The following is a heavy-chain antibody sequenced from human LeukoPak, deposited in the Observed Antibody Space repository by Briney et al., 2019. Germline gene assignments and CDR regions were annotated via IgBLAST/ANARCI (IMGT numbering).Heavy chain of an antibody. CDR2: IKRDGSEE. Sequence: GGSLRLSCVASKFTFSSYWMSWVRQAPGKGLEWVANIKRDGSEEYYVDSVKGRFTISRDNAKNSLYLQMNSLRDEDTAVYYCARRTGTFDYWGQGTLVTVSS. CDR1: KFTFSSYW. D-gene: IGHD1-1*01. J-gene: IGHJ4*02. V-gene: IGHV3-7*02. CDR3: ARRTGTFDY.